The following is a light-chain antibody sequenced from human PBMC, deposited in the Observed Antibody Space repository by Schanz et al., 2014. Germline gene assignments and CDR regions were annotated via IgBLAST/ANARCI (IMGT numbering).Light chain of an antibody. CDR1: SSDVGAYNF. V-gene: IGLV2-11*01. CDR3: ASYTNTNTWV. CDR2: DVA. Sequence: QSALTQPRSVSGSPGQSVTISCTGTSSDVGAYNFVSWYQQHPGKAPNLIIYDVAERLSGVPDRFSGSKSGNTASLTVSGLQAEDEADYYCASYTNTNTWVFGGGTKLTVL. J-gene: IGLJ3*02.